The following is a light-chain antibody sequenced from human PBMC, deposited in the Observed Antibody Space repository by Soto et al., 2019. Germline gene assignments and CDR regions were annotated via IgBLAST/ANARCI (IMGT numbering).Light chain of an antibody. J-gene: IGKJ1*01. CDR3: QQTSSPPWT. Sequence: DLQMTPSPSSLSASVGDRVTITCRASQSTSIYLNWYQQTPGKAPKLLIYGASTLQSGVPYRFSGSGSGTDFALTTSSLQPEDFAKYYCQQTSSPPWTVGQGTKVEI. CDR2: GAS. V-gene: IGKV1-39*01. CDR1: QSTSIY.